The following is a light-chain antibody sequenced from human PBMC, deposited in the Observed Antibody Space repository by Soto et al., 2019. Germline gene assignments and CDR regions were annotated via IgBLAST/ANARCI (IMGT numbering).Light chain of an antibody. Sequence: QSVLTQPPSASGSPGQSVAISCTGTSSDVGGYNYVSWYQQHPGQAPKLMIYEVNKRPSGAPDRFSGSKSGNTASLAVSCLQAEDEADYYRSAYTSSSTRVFGTGTKVTVL. J-gene: IGLJ1*01. CDR2: EVN. CDR3: SAYTSSSTRV. V-gene: IGLV2-8*01. CDR1: SSDVGGYNY.